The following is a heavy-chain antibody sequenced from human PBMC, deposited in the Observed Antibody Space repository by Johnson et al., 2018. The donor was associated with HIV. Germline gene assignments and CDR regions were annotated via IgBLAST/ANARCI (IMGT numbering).Heavy chain of an antibody. CDR3: ARGLDYYDSSWNKGLPGAFDI. J-gene: IGHJ3*02. CDR1: GFSFDDYG. Sequence: VQLVESGGGVVRPGGSLRLSCAASGFSFDDYGMSWVRQAPGKGLEWVSGIYWNGGSIGYADSVKGRFTISRDNAKNSLYLQMNSLRAEDTALYYCARGLDYYDSSWNKGLPGAFDIWGQGTMVTVSS. V-gene: IGHV3-20*04. CDR2: IYWNGGSI. D-gene: IGHD3-22*01.